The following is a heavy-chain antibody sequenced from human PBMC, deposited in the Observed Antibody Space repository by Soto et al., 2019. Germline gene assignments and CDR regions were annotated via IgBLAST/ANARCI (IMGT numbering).Heavy chain of an antibody. Sequence: QVQLVQSGAEVKKPGASVKVSCKASGYTFTSYGISWVRQAPGQGLEWMGWISAYKGNTNYAQKLQGRVTMTTDTSTSTAYMELRSLRSDDTAVYYCARDLTVTTSGLYYYYMDVWGKGTTVTVS. CDR2: ISAYKGNT. J-gene: IGHJ6*03. D-gene: IGHD4-4*01. V-gene: IGHV1-18*01. CDR3: ARDLTVTTSGLYYYYMDV. CDR1: GYTFTSYG.